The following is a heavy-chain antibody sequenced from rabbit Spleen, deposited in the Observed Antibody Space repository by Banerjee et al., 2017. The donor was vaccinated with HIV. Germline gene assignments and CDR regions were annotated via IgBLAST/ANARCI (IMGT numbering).Heavy chain of an antibody. CDR2: INTITGKT. CDR3: ARDGTVDGSAIYFDL. Sequence: QEQLEESGGGLVKPEGSLTLTCKASGFSFTEKEVMCWVRQAPGKGLEWIACINTITGKTVYATWAKGRFTISRASSTTVFLQMTSLTAADTATYFCARDGTVDGSAIYFDLWGQGTLVTVS. CDR1: GFSFTEKEV. D-gene: IGHD5-1*01. J-gene: IGHJ4*01. V-gene: IGHV1S45*01.